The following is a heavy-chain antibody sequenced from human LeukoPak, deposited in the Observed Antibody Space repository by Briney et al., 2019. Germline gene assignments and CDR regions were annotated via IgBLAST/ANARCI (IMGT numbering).Heavy chain of an antibody. CDR1: RFSFSTGA. CDR2: VSGSCSNT. V-gene: IGHV3-23*01. Sequence: PGGSLRLSSAVSRFSFSTGAMNWVRQAPGKGLEWVSAVSGSCSNTYYADSVKGRFTIPRDNSKNTLYLPMNRLGAEDTALYYCAKDVRGYNRPFDYWGQGTLVTVPS. CDR3: AKDVRGYNRPFDY. D-gene: IGHD3-10*02. J-gene: IGHJ4*02.